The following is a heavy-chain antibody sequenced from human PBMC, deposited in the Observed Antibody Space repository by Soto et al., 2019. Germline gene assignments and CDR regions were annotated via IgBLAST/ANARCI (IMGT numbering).Heavy chain of an antibody. D-gene: IGHD6-6*01. CDR2: IYSGGST. Sequence: EVQLVETGGGLIQPGGSLRLSCAASGFIVSSNYMSWVRQAPGKGLEWVSVIYSGGSTYYADSVKGRFTISRDNSKNTLYLQMNSLRAEDTAVYYCARATPSIAAYYYYYGMDVWGQGTTVTVSS. J-gene: IGHJ6*02. V-gene: IGHV3-53*02. CDR1: GFIVSSNY. CDR3: ARATPSIAAYYYYYGMDV.